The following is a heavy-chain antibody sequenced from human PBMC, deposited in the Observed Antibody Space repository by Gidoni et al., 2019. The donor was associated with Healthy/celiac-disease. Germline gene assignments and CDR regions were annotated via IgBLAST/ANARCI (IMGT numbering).Heavy chain of an antibody. CDR2: IYWNDDK. CDR3: ALPAGGDYVQH. Sequence: QITLKESGPTLVKPTQTLTLTCTFSGFSLSTSGVGVGWIRQPPGRALEWIALIYWNDDKRYSPSLKSRLTITKDTSKNQVVLTMTNMDPVDTATYYCALPAGGDYVQHWGQGTLVTVSS. J-gene: IGHJ1*01. CDR1: GFSLSTSGVG. V-gene: IGHV2-5*01.